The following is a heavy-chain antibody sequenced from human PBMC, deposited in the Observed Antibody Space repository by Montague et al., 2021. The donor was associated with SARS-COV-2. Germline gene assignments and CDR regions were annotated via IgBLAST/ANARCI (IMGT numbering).Heavy chain of an antibody. D-gene: IGHD1-14*01. Sequence: SETLSLTCTVSGFSIGSGDYWGWIRQPPGKGLEWIGSIYHSGTTYYNPSLQSRLTMSIDTSTNQFSLRLTSVTAADTAVFFCVSGKAGGLRNVFDIWGQGTTVTVSS. J-gene: IGHJ3*02. CDR1: GFSIGSGDY. CDR3: VSGKAGGLRNVFDI. V-gene: IGHV4-38-2*02. CDR2: IYHSGTT.